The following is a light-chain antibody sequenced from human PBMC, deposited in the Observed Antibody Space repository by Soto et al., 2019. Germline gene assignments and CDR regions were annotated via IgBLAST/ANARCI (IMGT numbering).Light chain of an antibody. CDR1: QSISSY. CDR2: GAS. CDR3: QQSYSTPFT. J-gene: IGKJ3*01. Sequence: DIQMTQSPSSLSASVGDRVTITCRASQSISSYLNWYQQKPGKAPKLLIFGASSLQSGVPSRFSGSGFGTDFTLTISSLQPEDFATHYCQQSYSTPFTFGPGTRVDIK. V-gene: IGKV1-39*01.